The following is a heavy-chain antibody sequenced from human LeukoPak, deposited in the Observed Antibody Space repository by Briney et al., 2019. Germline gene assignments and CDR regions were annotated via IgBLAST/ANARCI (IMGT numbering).Heavy chain of an antibody. V-gene: IGHV3-11*06. CDR3: ARDYYKNFDY. D-gene: IGHD3-22*01. CDR2: ISTGGNYI. Sequence: GGSLRLSCAASGFTFSDYYMSWIRQAPGKGLEWVSYISTGGNYIKDADSVKGRFTISRDNAKNSLYLQMNSLRAEDTAVYYCARDYYKNFDYWGQGTLVTVSS. CDR1: GFTFSDYY. J-gene: IGHJ4*02.